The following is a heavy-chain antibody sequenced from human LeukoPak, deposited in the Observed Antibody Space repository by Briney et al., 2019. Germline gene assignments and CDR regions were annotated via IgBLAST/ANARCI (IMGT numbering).Heavy chain of an antibody. CDR1: GGSISSSHYY. CDR2: IYYSGST. CDR3: ARHRYYYDSSGYYCVYYFDY. D-gene: IGHD3-22*01. J-gene: IGHJ4*02. Sequence: SETLSLTCTVSGGSISSSHYYWGWIRQPPGKGLEWIGSIYYSGSTYFNPSLKSRVTISVDTSKNQFSLKLSSVTAADTAVHYCARHRYYYDSSGYYCVYYFDYWGQGTLVTVSS. V-gene: IGHV4-39*01.